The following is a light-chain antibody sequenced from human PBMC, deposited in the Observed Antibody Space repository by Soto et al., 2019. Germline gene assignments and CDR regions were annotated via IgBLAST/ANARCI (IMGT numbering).Light chain of an antibody. V-gene: IGKV1-39*01. J-gene: IGKJ5*01. CDR2: AAS. Sequence: DIQMTQSPSSLSASVGDRVTITCRASQSISSYLNWYQQKPGKAPKLLIYAASNLQSGVPSRFSGSGSGTDFTLTISSLQPEDFEVYYCQQYNNWPRTFGQGTRLEIK. CDR3: QQYNNWPRT. CDR1: QSISSY.